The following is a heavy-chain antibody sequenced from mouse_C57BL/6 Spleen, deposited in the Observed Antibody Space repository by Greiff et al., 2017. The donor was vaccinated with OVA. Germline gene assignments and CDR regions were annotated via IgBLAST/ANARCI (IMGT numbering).Heavy chain of an antibody. Sequence: EVNVVESGEGLVKPGGSLKLSCAASGFTFSSYAMSWVRQTPEKRLEWVAYISSGGDYIYYADTVKGRFTISRDNARNTLYLQMSSLKSEDTAMYYCTRINFYYFDYWGQGTTLTVAS. CDR1: GFTFSSYA. CDR3: TRINFYYFDY. J-gene: IGHJ2*01. V-gene: IGHV5-9-1*02. CDR2: ISSGGDYI. D-gene: IGHD2-4*01.